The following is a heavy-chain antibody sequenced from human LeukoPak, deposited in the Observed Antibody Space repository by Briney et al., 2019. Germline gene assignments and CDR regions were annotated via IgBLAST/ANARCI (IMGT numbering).Heavy chain of an antibody. CDR3: AKDRVYSTSWYGVFDY. CDR1: GFTFSSYW. D-gene: IGHD6-13*01. V-gene: IGHV3-74*03. Sequence: GGSLRLSCAASGFTFSSYWMHWVRQAPGKGLVWVARINSDGSSTAYADSVKGRFIISRDNSNNTLYLQMNSLRAEDTAVYYCAKDRVYSTSWYGVFDYWGQGILVTVSS. J-gene: IGHJ4*02. CDR2: INSDGSST.